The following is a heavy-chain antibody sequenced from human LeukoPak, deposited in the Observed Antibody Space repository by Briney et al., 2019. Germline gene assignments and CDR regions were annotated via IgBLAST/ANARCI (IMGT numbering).Heavy chain of an antibody. J-gene: IGHJ5*02. CDR2: ISSTNGHT. CDR1: GFSFSFSN. D-gene: IGHD6-19*01. Sequence: RPGGSLRLSRAASGFSFSFSNMNWVRQAPGKGLEWVSYISSTNGHTYYADSVNGRFTISRDTAKNSLYLQMNSLRVEDTAIYFCARDRDSSGLYGGADLWGQGVLVTVSA. CDR3: ARDRDSSGLYGGADL. V-gene: IGHV3-21*03.